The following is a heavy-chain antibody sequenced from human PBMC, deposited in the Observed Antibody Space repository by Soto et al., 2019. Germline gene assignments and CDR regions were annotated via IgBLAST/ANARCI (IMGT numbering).Heavy chain of an antibody. V-gene: IGHV4-34*01. CDR3: ARGEYSSSPLYYYYMDV. CDR1: GGSFSGYY. J-gene: IGHJ6*03. Sequence: SETLSLTCAVYGGSFSGYYWSWIRQPPGKGLEWIGEINHSGSTNYNPSLKSRVTISVDTSKNQFSLKLSSVTAADTAVYYCARGEYSSSPLYYYYMDVWGKGTTVTVSS. D-gene: IGHD6-6*01. CDR2: INHSGST.